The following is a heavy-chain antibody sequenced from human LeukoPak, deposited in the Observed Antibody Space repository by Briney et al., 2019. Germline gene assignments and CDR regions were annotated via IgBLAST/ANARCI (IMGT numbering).Heavy chain of an antibody. CDR2: IYHSGST. D-gene: IGHD3-9*01. CDR3: ASCRPVLTGQGGFDY. V-gene: IGHV4-4*02. Sequence: SETLSLTCGVSGGSISSGNWWSWVRPPPGKGLEWIGEIYHSGSTNYNPSLKSRVTISVDKSKNQFSLKLSSVTAADTAVYYCASCRPVLTGQGGFDYWGQGTLVSVSS. CDR1: GGSISSGNW. J-gene: IGHJ4*02.